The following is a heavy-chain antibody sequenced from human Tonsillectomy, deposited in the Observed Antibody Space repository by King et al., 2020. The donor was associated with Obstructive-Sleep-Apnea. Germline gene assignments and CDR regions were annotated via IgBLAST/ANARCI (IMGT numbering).Heavy chain of an antibody. CDR3: ARASVAEMATIRGDFDY. CDR2: MNPNSGNT. V-gene: IGHV1-8*01. J-gene: IGHJ4*02. Sequence: QLVQSGAEVKKPGASVKVSCKASGYTFTSYDINWVRQATGQGLEWMGWMNPNSGNTGYAQKFQGSVTMTRNTSISTAYMELSSLRSEDTAVYYCARASVAEMATIRGDFDYWGQGTLVTVSS. CDR1: GYTFTSYD. D-gene: IGHD5-24*01.